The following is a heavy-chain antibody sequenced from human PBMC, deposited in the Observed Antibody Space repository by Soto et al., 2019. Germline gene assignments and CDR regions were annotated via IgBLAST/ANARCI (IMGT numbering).Heavy chain of an antibody. CDR3: ARATIFGVVTALYYFDY. J-gene: IGHJ4*02. CDR1: GYTFTSYG. Sequence: QVQLVQSGAEVKKPGASVKVSCKASGYTFTSYGISWVRQAPGQGLEWMGWISAYNGNTTYAQKLQGRVTMTTDTTTSTAYMELRSLRSDDTAVYYCARATIFGVVTALYYFDYWGQGTLVTVSS. D-gene: IGHD3-3*01. CDR2: ISAYNGNT. V-gene: IGHV1-18*01.